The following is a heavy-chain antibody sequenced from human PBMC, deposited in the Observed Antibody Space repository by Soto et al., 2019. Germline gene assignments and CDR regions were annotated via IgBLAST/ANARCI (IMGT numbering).Heavy chain of an antibody. CDR3: TTGIYYDILTGYHNVAY. CDR1: GFTFSDFT. CDR2: TRNRGHGYAT. V-gene: IGHV3-73*02. D-gene: IGHD3-9*01. J-gene: IGHJ4*02. Sequence: EVQLVESGGGLVQPGGSLKLSCAASGFTFSDFTIHWVRQASGKGLEWVGRTRNRGHGYATEYAASVKGRFTISRDNSKNTVYLQMNSLKTEDTAVYYCTTGIYYDILTGYHNVAYWGQGALVTVSS.